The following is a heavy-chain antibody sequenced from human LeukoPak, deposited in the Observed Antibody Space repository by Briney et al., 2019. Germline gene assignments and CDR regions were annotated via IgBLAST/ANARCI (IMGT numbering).Heavy chain of an antibody. D-gene: IGHD5-24*01. Sequence: PSVALSLTCAVYGGGFSRYYWSWIHQPPGKGLACIGVINHSGSTNSNPSLKSRVTISVDTTNNQFSLRLSSVTAADTAVYYLARDGRGDGYTDNFDFWGQGTLVTVSS. CDR2: INHSGST. J-gene: IGHJ4*02. V-gene: IGHV4-34*01. CDR1: GGGFSRYY. CDR3: ARDGRGDGYTDNFDF.